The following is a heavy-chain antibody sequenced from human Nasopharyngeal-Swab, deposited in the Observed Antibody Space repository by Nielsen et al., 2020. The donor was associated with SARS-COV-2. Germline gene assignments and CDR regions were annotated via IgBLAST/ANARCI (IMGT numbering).Heavy chain of an antibody. CDR3: ARDGMGGYPLYSFDS. CDR2: IWSDGSNK. V-gene: IGHV3-33*08. CDR1: GFTFSSYW. J-gene: IGHJ4*02. D-gene: IGHD1-26*01. Sequence: GGSLRLSCAASGFTFSSYWMSWVRQAPGKGLEWVAVIWSDGSNKIYTDSVKGRFTFSRDNSKNTLYLQMNSLRAEDTAVYYCARDGMGGYPLYSFDSWGQGTLVTVSS.